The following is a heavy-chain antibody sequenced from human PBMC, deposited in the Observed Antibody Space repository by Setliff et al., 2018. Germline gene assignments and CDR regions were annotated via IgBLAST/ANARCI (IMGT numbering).Heavy chain of an antibody. CDR2: IYHSGST. Sequence: PSETLSLTCAVYGGSFSGYYWSWIRQPPGKGLEWIGSIYHSGSTYYNPSLKSRVTISVDTSKNQFSLKLSSVTAADTAVYYCARENLSSGWYVGGYYYYYGMDVWGQGTTVTVSS. CDR1: GGSFSGYY. D-gene: IGHD6-19*01. V-gene: IGHV4-34*01. CDR3: ARENLSSGWYVGGYYYYYGMDV. J-gene: IGHJ6*02.